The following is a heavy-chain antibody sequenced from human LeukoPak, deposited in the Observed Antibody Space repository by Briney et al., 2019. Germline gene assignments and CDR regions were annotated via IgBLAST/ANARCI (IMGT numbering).Heavy chain of an antibody. J-gene: IGHJ4*02. CDR3: AKSIMITFGGVIVIPNYYFDY. CDR1: GFTFSSYA. V-gene: IGHV3-23*01. CDR2: ISGSGGST. D-gene: IGHD3-16*02. Sequence: PGGSLRLSCAASGFTFSSYAMSWVRQAPGKGLERVSAISGSGGSTYYADSVKGRFTISRDNSKNTLYLQMNSLRAEDTAVYYCAKSIMITFGGVIVIPNYYFDYWGQGTLVTVSS.